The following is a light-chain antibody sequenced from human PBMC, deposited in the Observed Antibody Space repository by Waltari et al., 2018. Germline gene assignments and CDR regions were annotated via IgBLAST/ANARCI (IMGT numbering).Light chain of an antibody. Sequence: EIVLTQSPGTLPLSPGASATLSCRASQSISKYLAWYQQRPGQAPRLLIYAASNRATGIPDRFSGGGSGTDFSLTISRLEPEDFAVYYCQHHVRLPATFGQGTKVEIK. CDR2: AAS. V-gene: IGKV3-20*01. CDR1: QSISKY. CDR3: QHHVRLPAT. J-gene: IGKJ1*01.